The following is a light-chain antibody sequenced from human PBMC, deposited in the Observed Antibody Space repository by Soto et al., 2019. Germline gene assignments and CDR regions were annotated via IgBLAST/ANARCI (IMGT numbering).Light chain of an antibody. Sequence: DIVTTQSPLSLPFTPADPSSISFMSSQSLLHSNGYNYLDWYLQKPGQSPQLLIYLGSNRASGVPDRFSGSGSGTDFTLKISRVEAEDVGVYYCMQALQTSITFGQGTRLEI. CDR1: QSLLHSNGYNY. J-gene: IGKJ5*01. V-gene: IGKV2-28*01. CDR2: LGS. CDR3: MQALQTSIT.